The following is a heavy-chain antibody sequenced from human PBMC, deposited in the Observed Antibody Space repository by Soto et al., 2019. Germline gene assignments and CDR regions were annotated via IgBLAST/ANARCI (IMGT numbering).Heavy chain of an antibody. V-gene: IGHV4-34*01. CDR1: GGSFSVFY. D-gene: IGHD6-13*01. CDR2: INHSGST. CDR3: ARPYYIAAAGTGFNY. J-gene: IGHJ4*02. Sequence: PETLSLTCAVYGGSFSVFYWSWIRQPPGKGLEWIGEINHSGSTNYNPSLESRVTLSVDRSKNQFSLKLSSLTAADTAVYYCARPYYIAAAGTGFNYWGPGTLVTVSS.